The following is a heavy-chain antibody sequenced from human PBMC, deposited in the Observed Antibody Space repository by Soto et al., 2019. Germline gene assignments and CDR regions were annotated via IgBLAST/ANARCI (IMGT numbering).Heavy chain of an antibody. CDR2: IDPSDSYT. Sequence: GESLKISCKGSGYSFTSYWISGVRQMPGKGLEWMGRIDPSDSYTNYSPSFQGHVTISADKSISTAYLQWSSLKASDTAMSYCERHSASYGQDYWGQGTLVSVSS. CDR3: ERHSASYGQDY. V-gene: IGHV5-10-1*01. D-gene: IGHD1-26*01. CDR1: GYSFTSYW. J-gene: IGHJ4*02.